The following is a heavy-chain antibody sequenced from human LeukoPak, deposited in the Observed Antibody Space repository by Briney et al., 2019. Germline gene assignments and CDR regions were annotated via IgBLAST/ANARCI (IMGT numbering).Heavy chain of an antibody. J-gene: IGHJ6*04. CDR2: ISSSGSTI. V-gene: IGHV3-48*03. Sequence: PGVSLRLSCAASGFTLSSYAMSWVRQAPGKGLEWVSYISSSGSTIYYADSVKGRFTISRDNAKNSLYLQMNSLRAEDTAVYYCAELGITMIGGVWGKGTTVTISS. CDR1: GFTLSSYA. D-gene: IGHD3-10*02. CDR3: AELGITMIGGV.